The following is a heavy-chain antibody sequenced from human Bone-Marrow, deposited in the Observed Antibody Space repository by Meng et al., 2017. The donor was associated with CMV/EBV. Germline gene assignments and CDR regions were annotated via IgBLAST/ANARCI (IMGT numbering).Heavy chain of an antibody. Sequence: GGSLRLSCAASGFTFSSYAMHWVRQAPGKGLEWVAVIWYDGGNEYYADSVKGRFTVSRDNSKNTLYLHMKSLRVEDTAVYYCAKEISGNSHGMDVWGQGTTVTVSS. CDR2: IWYDGGNE. V-gene: IGHV3-33*06. D-gene: IGHD4-23*01. CDR3: AKEISGNSHGMDV. CDR1: GFTFSSYA. J-gene: IGHJ6*02.